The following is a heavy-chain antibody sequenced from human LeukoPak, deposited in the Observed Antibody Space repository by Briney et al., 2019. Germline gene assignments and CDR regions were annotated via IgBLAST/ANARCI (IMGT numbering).Heavy chain of an antibody. Sequence: PSETLSLTCTVSGGSISSYYWSWIRQPPGKGLEWIGYIYYSGSTNYNPSLKSRVTISVDTSKNQFSLKLSSVTAADTAVYYCARRVGGSYYGGYFDYWGQGTLVTVSS. J-gene: IGHJ4*02. CDR3: ARRVGGSYYGGYFDY. CDR1: GGSISSYY. V-gene: IGHV4-59*08. CDR2: IYYSGST. D-gene: IGHD1-26*01.